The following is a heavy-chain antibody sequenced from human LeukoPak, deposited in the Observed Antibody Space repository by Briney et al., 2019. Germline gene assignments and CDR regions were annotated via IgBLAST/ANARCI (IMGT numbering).Heavy chain of an antibody. J-gene: IGHJ4*02. CDR3: AKDFGSGLAFDY. CDR1: GFTFSSYG. D-gene: IGHD6-19*01. Sequence: PGGSLRLSCAASGFTFSSYGMHWVRQAPGKGLEWVAVISYDGSNKYYADSVKGRFTISRDNSKNTLYLQMNSLRAEDTAVYYCAKDFGSGLAFDYWSQGTLVTVSS. CDR2: ISYDGSNK. V-gene: IGHV3-30*18.